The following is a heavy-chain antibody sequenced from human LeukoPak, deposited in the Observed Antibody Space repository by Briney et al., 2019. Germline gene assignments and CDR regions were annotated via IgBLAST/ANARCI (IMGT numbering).Heavy chain of an antibody. J-gene: IGHJ4*02. Sequence: SETLSFTCAVYGVSFSGYYWSWIRQPPGKGLEWIGEINHSGSTNYNPSLKSRVTISVDTTKNQFYLKLSSVTAADTAVYYCARGAWYYYDSSRYIDYWGQGTLVTVSS. CDR3: ARGAWYYYDSSRYIDY. CDR2: INHSGST. V-gene: IGHV4-34*01. CDR1: GVSFSGYY. D-gene: IGHD3-22*01.